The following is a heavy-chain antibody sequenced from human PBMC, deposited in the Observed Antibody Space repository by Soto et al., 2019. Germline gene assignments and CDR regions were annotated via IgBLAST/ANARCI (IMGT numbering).Heavy chain of an antibody. CDR2: ISAYNGNT. D-gene: IGHD3-3*01. CDR3: ARGGITIFGVVIDNWFDP. J-gene: IGHJ5*02. Sequence: GASVKVSCKASGYTFTSYGISWVRQAPGQGLEWMGWISAYNGNTNYAQKLQGRVTMTTDTSTSTAYMELRSLRSDDTAVYYCARGGITIFGVVIDNWFDPCGQGTLVTVSS. CDR1: GYTFTSYG. V-gene: IGHV1-18*01.